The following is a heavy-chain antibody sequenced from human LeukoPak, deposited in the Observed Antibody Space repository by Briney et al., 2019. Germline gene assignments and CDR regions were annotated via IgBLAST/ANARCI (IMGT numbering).Heavy chain of an antibody. CDR1: GFTFDDYA. CDR3: ARSGSGSYYNDDSFDI. V-gene: IGHV3-9*01. Sequence: GRSLRLSCAASGFTFDDYAMHWVRQAPGKGLEWVSGISWNSGSIGYADSVKGRFTISRDNAKNSLYLQMNSLRAEDTAVYYCARSGSGSYYNDDSFDIWGQGTMVTVSS. J-gene: IGHJ3*02. D-gene: IGHD3-10*01. CDR2: ISWNSGSI.